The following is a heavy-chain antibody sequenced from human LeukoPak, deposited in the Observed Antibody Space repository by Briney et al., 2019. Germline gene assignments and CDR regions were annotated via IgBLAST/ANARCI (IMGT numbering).Heavy chain of an antibody. Sequence: GASVKVSCKVSGYILTELSIHWVRQAPGKGLEWMGGFDPEDDETIYAQKFQGRVTMTEDTSIDTAYMELSSLRSEDTAVYYCARALPPPYGSGSSDYWGQGTLVTVSS. CDR2: FDPEDDET. J-gene: IGHJ4*02. CDR3: ARALPPPYGSGSSDY. D-gene: IGHD3-10*01. CDR1: GYILTELS. V-gene: IGHV1-24*01.